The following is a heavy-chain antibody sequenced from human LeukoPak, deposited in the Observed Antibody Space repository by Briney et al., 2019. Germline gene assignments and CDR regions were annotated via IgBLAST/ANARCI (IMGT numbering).Heavy chain of an antibody. CDR2: ISYDGSNK. D-gene: IGHD3-10*01. V-gene: IGHV3-30-3*01. Sequence: GRSLRLSCAASVFTFSSYAMHLVRQAPGKGLEWVEVISYDGSNKYYADSVKGRFTISRDNSKNTLYLQMNSLRAEDTAVYYCARARGITMVRGVIANDYYYYGMDVWGQGTTVTVSS. J-gene: IGHJ6*02. CDR1: VFTFSSYA. CDR3: ARARGITMVRGVIANDYYYYGMDV.